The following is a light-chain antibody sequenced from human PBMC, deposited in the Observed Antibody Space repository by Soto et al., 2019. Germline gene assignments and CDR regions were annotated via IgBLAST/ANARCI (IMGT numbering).Light chain of an antibody. CDR1: MRDVGAYNL. CDR2: EVR. CDR3: SSYTTSSTLV. V-gene: IGLV2-14*01. Sequence: QSALTQPASVSGSAGQSITISCSGTMRDVGAYNLVSWYQQRPGEAPKLIISEVRNRPSGISYRFTGSKSGNTASLTISGLQAEDEADYYCSSYTTSSTLVFGGGTKLTVL. J-gene: IGLJ3*02.